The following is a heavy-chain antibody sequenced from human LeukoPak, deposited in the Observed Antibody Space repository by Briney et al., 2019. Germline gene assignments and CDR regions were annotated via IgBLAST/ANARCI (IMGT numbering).Heavy chain of an antibody. CDR2: IFHSGST. CDR1: SGSISSSYW. J-gene: IGHJ6*02. D-gene: IGHD1-20*01. V-gene: IGHV4-4*02. CDR3: ARDFRERRGITGPHGMDV. Sequence: PSGTLSLTCAVSSGSISSSYWWSGVRQPPGEGLEWIGEIFHSGSTNHNPSLKSRVTISIDKSKNQFSLRLSSVTAADTAVYYCARDFRERRGITGPHGMDVWGQGTTVTVSS.